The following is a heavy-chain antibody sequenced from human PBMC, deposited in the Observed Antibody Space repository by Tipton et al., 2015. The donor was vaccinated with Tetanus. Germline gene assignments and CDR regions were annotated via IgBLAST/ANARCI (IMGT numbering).Heavy chain of an antibody. V-gene: IGHV1-8*02. CDR3: ARDSEAAGLGS. D-gene: IGHD6-13*01. Sequence: QLVQSGAEVKKPGASVKVSCKASGYTFTSYDINWVRQATGQGLEWMGWMNPNSGNTGYAQKFQGRVTMTTDTSTSTAYMELRSLRSDDTAVYYCARDSEAAGLGSWGQGTLVTVSS. CDR1: GYTFTSYD. J-gene: IGHJ5*01. CDR2: MNPNSGNT.